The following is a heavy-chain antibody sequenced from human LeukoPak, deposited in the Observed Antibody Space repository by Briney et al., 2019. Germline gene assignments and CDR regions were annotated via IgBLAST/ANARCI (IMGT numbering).Heavy chain of an antibody. V-gene: IGHV1-8*01. Sequence: ASVKVSCTASGYTFTSHDINSVRQAAGPRVEGLGWMDPNTGNTGYAQKLQGRVTMTRNTSISTAYMELSRLRSEDTAVYYCARVRRGDSGYGSLDIWGQGTMVTVSS. CDR1: GYTFTSHD. CDR3: ARVRRGDSGYGSLDI. D-gene: IGHD5-12*01. CDR2: MDPNTGNT. J-gene: IGHJ3*02.